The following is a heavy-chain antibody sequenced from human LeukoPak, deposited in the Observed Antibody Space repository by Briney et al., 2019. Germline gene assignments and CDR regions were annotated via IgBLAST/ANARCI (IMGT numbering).Heavy chain of an antibody. CDR1: GGSISSSS. Sequence: ETLSLTCTVSGGSISSSSYYWGWIRQAPGKGLEWVSSISSSSSYIYYADSVKGRFTISRDNAKNSLYLQMNSLRAEDTAVYYCAREAPMDYGSGSLDYWGQGTLVTVSS. J-gene: IGHJ4*02. D-gene: IGHD3-10*01. CDR2: ISSSSSYI. V-gene: IGHV3-21*01. CDR3: AREAPMDYGSGSLDY.